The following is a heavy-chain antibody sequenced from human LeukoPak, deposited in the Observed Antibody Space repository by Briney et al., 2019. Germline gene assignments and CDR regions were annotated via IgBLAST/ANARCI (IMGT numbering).Heavy chain of an antibody. CDR2: IKQDGSEK. D-gene: IGHD3-16*01. CDR3: ARDGGVWFDP. CDR1: GFTFSSYA. J-gene: IGHJ5*02. V-gene: IGHV3-7*01. Sequence: GGSLRLSCAASGFTFSSYAMSWVRQAPGKGLEWVANIKQDGSEKYYVDSVKGRFTISRDNAKNSLYLQMNSLRAEDTAVYYCARDGGVWFDPWGQGTLVTVSS.